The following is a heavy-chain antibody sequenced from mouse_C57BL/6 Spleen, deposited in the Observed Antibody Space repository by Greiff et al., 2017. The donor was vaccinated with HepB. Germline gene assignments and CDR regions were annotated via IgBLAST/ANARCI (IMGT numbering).Heavy chain of an antibody. CDR3: ARAYGNNGYYFDY. Sequence: QVQLQQSGAELVKPGASVKISCQASGYAFSSYWMNWVKQRPGKGLEWIGQIYPGDGATNYNGKFKGKATLTADKSSSTAYRQLSSLTSEDSAVYSCARAYGNNGYYFDYGGQGTTRTVSS. D-gene: IGHD2-10*02. J-gene: IGHJ2*01. V-gene: IGHV1-80*01. CDR2: IYPGDGAT. CDR1: GYAFSSYW.